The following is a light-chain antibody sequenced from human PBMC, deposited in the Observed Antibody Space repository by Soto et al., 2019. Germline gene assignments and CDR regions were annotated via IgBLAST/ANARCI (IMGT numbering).Light chain of an antibody. J-gene: IGKJ1*01. CDR1: QSISSW. CDR2: DAS. CDR3: QQYNSYWT. V-gene: IGKV1-5*01. Sequence: DIQMTQYPSSLSASVGDRFTITFRASQSISSWLAWYQQKPGKAPKLLIYDASSLESGVPSRFSGSGSGTEFTLTISSLQPDDFATYYCQQYNSYWTFGQGTKVDIK.